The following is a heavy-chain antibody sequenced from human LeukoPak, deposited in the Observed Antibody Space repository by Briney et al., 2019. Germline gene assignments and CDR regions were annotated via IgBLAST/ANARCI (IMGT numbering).Heavy chain of an antibody. D-gene: IGHD5-12*01. J-gene: IGHJ5*02. CDR3: AKDRASIVATHYDWFDP. CDR1: GFTFSSYA. CDR2: ISGSGGST. V-gene: IGHV3-23*01. Sequence: GGSLRLSCAASGFTFSSYAMSWVRQAPGKGLEWVSAISGSGGSTYYADSVKGRFTISRDNSKNTLYPQMNSLRAEDTAVYYCAKDRASIVATHYDWFDPWGQGTLVTVSS.